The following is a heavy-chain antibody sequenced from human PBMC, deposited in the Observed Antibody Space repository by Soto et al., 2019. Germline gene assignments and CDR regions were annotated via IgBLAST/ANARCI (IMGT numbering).Heavy chain of an antibody. Sequence: EVQLVEAGGGLVKNGGYLRLSCTASGFIFSDYAMSCLRQAPGKGLDWVSTISSNGIYIFYADSVTGRFANPRDNVKNHLYQQMNSLRGEDTAVYYRASVHTLGIRVYGMDVWGQGTTVTVSS. CDR2: ISSNGIYI. V-gene: IGHV3-21*01. CDR3: ASVHTLGIRVYGMDV. D-gene: IGHD7-27*01. J-gene: IGHJ6*02. CDR1: GFIFSDYA.